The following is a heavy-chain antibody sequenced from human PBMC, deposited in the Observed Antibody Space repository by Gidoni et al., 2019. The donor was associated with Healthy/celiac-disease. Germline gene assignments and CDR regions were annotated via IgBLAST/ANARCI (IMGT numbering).Heavy chain of an antibody. V-gene: IGHV1-69*09. Sequence: QVQLVQSGAEVKKPGSSVKVSCKASGGTFSSYAISWVRQAPGQGLEWMGRIIPILGIANYAQKFQGRVTITADKSTSTAYMELSRLRSEDTAVYYCARDPYDYIWGSYRLGANYFDYWGQGTLVTVSS. D-gene: IGHD3-16*02. CDR1: GGTFSSYA. CDR2: IIPILGIA. CDR3: ARDPYDYIWGSYRLGANYFDY. J-gene: IGHJ4*02.